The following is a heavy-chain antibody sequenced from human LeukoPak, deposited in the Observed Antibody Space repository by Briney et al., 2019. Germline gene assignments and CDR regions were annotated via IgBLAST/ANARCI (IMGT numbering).Heavy chain of an antibody. J-gene: IGHJ4*02. CDR2: IKQDGSEK. CDR3: AREGSSRFNFDY. V-gene: IGHV3-7*01. Sequence: PGGSLRLSCAASGFSFSSYWMSWVRQAPGKGLERVANIKQDGSEKYYVDSVKGRLTISRDNAKNSLYLQMNSLRAEDTAVYYCAREGSSRFNFDYWGQGTLVTVSS. D-gene: IGHD6-13*01. CDR1: GFSFSSYW.